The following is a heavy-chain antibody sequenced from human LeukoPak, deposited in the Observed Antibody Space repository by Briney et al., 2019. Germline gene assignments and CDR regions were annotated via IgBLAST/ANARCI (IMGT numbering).Heavy chain of an antibody. D-gene: IGHD4-17*01. CDR2: ISGSGGST. Sequence: GGSLRLSCAASGFTFSSYAMSWVRQAPGKGLEWVSAISGSGGSTYYADSVKGRFTISRDNSKNTLYLQMNSLRAEDTAVYYCASLSTVTTRAHYYYYGMDVWGQGTTVTVSS. CDR3: ASLSTVTTRAHYYYYGMDV. J-gene: IGHJ6*02. CDR1: GFTFSSYA. V-gene: IGHV3-23*01.